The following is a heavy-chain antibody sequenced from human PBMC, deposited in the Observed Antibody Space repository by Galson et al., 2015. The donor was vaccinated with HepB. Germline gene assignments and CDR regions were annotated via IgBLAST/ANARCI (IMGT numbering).Heavy chain of an antibody. CDR2: IYLDDSDT. CDR1: GNTSSNYW. Sequence: QSGAEVKKPGESLKISCKASGNTSSNYWIAWVRQMPGKGLEWMGIIYLDDSDTTYSPSFKGHVTFAADKSLSTAYLKWSSLRASDTAMYYCARRRYVVGTTANWSDPWGQGTLVIVTS. V-gene: IGHV5-51*01. D-gene: IGHD2-15*01. CDR3: ARRRYVVGTTANWSDP. J-gene: IGHJ5*02.